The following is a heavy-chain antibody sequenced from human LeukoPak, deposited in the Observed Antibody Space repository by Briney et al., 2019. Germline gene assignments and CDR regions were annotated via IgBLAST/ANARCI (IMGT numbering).Heavy chain of an antibody. CDR3: VSFYETY. CDR1: GFTFNNYL. Sequence: GGSLRLSCAASGFTFNNYLMHWVRQAPGKGLVWVSHINSDGSWTSYADSVKGRFTISKDNAKNTVYLQMNSLRAEDTAVYYCVSFYETYWGRGTLVTVSS. V-gene: IGHV3-74*01. CDR2: INSDGSWT. D-gene: IGHD2/OR15-2a*01. J-gene: IGHJ4*02.